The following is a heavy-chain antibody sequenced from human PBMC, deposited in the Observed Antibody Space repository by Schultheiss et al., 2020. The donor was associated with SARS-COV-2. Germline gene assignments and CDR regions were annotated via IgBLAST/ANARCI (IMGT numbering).Heavy chain of an antibody. Sequence: GESLKISCAASGFTFSSYAMHWVRQAPGKGLEWVAVISYDGSNKYYADSVKGRFTISRDNAKNSLYLQMNSLRDEDTAVYYCARRLCCSSWFDPWGQGTLVTVPQ. CDR3: ARRLCCSSWFDP. D-gene: IGHD2-15*01. CDR2: ISYDGSNK. V-gene: IGHV3-30*04. J-gene: IGHJ5*02. CDR1: GFTFSSYA.